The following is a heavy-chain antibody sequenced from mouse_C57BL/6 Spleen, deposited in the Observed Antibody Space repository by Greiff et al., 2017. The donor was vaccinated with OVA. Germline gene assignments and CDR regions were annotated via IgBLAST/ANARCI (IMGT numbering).Heavy chain of an antibody. D-gene: IGHD1-1*01. J-gene: IGHJ1*03. CDR3: ARCPNYGSSYWYFDV. V-gene: IGHV1-69*01. Sequence: QVQLQQPGAELVIPGASVKLSCKASGYTFTSYWMHWVKQRPGQGLEWIGEIDPSDSYTNYNQKFKGKSTLTVDKSSSTAYMQLSSLTSEDSAVYYCARCPNYGSSYWYFDVWGTGTTVTVSS. CDR1: GYTFTSYW. CDR2: IDPSDSYT.